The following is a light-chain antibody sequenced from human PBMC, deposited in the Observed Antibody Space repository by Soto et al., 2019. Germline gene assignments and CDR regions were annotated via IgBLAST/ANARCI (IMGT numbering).Light chain of an antibody. CDR2: SAS. V-gene: IGKV3-20*01. CDR3: QQYSGSPFT. J-gene: IGKJ3*01. Sequence: EIVLTQSPGTLSLSPGERATLSCRASQIVSSTFLAWYQQKPGQAPRLLIYSASSRATGIPDRFSGSGSGTDFTLTISRLEPEDFAVYYCQQYSGSPFTFGPGTKVDIK. CDR1: QIVSSTF.